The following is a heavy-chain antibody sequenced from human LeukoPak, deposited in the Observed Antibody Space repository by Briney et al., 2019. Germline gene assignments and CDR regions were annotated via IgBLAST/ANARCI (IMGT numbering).Heavy chain of an antibody. J-gene: IGHJ4*02. Sequence: SETLSLTCTVSGGSISSYYWSWIRQPPGKGLEWIGYIYYSGSTNYNPSLKSRVTISVDTSKNQFSLKLSSVTAADTAVYYCARGDGYYSDYFDYWGQGTLVTVSS. D-gene: IGHD5-24*01. CDR3: ARGDGYYSDYFDY. CDR2: IYYSGST. V-gene: IGHV4-59*08. CDR1: GGSISSYY.